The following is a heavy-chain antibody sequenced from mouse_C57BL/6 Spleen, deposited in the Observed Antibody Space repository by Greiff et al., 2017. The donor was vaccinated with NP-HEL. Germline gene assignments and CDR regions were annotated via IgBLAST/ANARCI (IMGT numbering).Heavy chain of an antibody. CDR2: ISGGGGNT. J-gene: IGHJ2*01. D-gene: IGHD2-3*01. CDR1: GFTFSSYT. Sequence: EVQGVESGGGLVKPGGSLKLSCAASGFTFSSYTMSWVRQTPETRLEWVATISGGGGNTYYPDSVKGRFTISRDNAKNTLYLQMSSLRSEDTALYYCARGGDDGYFFDYWGQGTTLTVSS. V-gene: IGHV5-9*01. CDR3: ARGGDDGYFFDY.